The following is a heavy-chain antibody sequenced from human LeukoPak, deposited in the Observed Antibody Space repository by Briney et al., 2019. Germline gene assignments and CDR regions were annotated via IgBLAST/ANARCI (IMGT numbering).Heavy chain of an antibody. CDR1: GYTFTGYY. CDR3: ARDGEEATIFGEVRASLYYYYGMDV. D-gene: IGHD3-3*01. V-gene: IGHV1-2*02. J-gene: IGHJ6*02. CDR2: INPNSGGT. Sequence: ASVKVSCKASGYTFTGYYMHWVRQAPGQGLEWMGWINPNSGGTNYAQKFQGRVTMTRDTSISTAYMELSRLRSDDTAVYYCARDGEEATIFGEVRASLYYYYGMDVWGQGTTVTVSS.